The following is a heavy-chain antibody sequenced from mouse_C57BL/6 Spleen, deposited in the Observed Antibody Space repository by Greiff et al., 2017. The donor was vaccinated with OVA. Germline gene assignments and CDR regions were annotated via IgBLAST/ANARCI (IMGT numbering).Heavy chain of an antibody. V-gene: IGHV1-66*01. CDR3: ARDDGYYIFAY. CDR2: IYPGSGNT. Sequence: LQESGPELVKPGASVKISCKASGYSFTSYYIHWVKQRPGQGLEWIGWIYPGSGNTKYNEKFKGKATLTADTSSSTAYMQLSSLTSEDSAVYYCARDDGYYIFAYWGQGTLVTVSA. J-gene: IGHJ3*01. CDR1: GYSFTSYY. D-gene: IGHD2-3*01.